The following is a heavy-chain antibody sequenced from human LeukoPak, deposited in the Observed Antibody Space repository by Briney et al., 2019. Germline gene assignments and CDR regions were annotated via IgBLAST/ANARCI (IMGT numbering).Heavy chain of an antibody. CDR3: AKEGNWNDVPRANFDY. D-gene: IGHD1-1*01. CDR1: GFTFSSYG. V-gene: IGHV3-30*18. Sequence: PGGSLRLSCAASGFTFSSYGMHWVRQAPGKGLEWVAVISYDGSNKYYADSVKGRFTISRDSSKNTLYLQMNSLRAEDTAVYYCAKEGNWNDVPRANFDYWGQGTLVTVSS. CDR2: ISYDGSNK. J-gene: IGHJ4*02.